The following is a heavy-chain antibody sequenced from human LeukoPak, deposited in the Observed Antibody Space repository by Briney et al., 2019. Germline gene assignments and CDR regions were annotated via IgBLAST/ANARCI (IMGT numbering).Heavy chain of an antibody. CDR1: GGSISSSSYY. Sequence: PSETLSLTCTVSGGSISSSSYYWGWIRQPPGKGLEWIGSIYYSGSTYYNPSLKSRVTISVDTSKNQFSLRLSSVTAADTAVYYCARGGNLEELLFNFGSWGQGTLVTVSS. D-gene: IGHD3-10*01. J-gene: IGHJ4*02. CDR3: ARGGNLEELLFNFGS. CDR2: IYYSGST. V-gene: IGHV4-39*07.